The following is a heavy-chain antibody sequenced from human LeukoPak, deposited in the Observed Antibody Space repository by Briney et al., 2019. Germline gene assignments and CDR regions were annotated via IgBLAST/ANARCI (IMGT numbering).Heavy chain of an antibody. CDR1: GFTVSSNY. V-gene: IGHV3-66*04. J-gene: IGHJ4*02. CDR2: IYSGGST. D-gene: IGHD3-22*01. CDR3: ASHYYDSPPFDY. Sequence: PGGSLRLSCAASGFTVSSNYMSWVRQAPGKGLEWVPVIYSGGSTYYADSVKGRFTISRDNSKNTLYLQMNSLRAEDTAVYYCASHYYDSPPFDYGAQGPLVPVSS.